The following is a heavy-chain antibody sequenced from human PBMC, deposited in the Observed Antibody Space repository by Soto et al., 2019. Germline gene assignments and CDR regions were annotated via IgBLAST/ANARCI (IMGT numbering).Heavy chain of an antibody. Sequence: QVQLQQWGAGLLKPSETLSLTCAVYGGSFSGYYWSWIRQPPGKGLEWIGEINHSGSTNYNPSLKSRVTISVDTSKNQFSLKLSSVTAADTAAYYCARGRGYSYGIRFDLWGRGTLVTVSS. J-gene: IGHJ2*01. CDR1: GGSFSGYY. V-gene: IGHV4-34*01. D-gene: IGHD5-18*01. CDR2: INHSGST. CDR3: ARGRGYSYGIRFDL.